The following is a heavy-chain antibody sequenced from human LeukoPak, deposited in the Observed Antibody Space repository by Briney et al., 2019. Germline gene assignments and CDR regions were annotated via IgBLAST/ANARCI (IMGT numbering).Heavy chain of an antibody. CDR1: DGSISRYY. D-gene: IGHD6-19*01. V-gene: IGHV4-59*01. CDR3: AREVAGTGYFQV. Sequence: PSETLSLTCTVSDGSISRYYWNWIRQPPGKALEWIGYVYYSGTTNYNPSFKSRVTISVDSSQNQFSLKLTSVTAADTAVYYCAREVAGTGYFQVWGLGTPVTVSS. J-gene: IGHJ1*01. CDR2: VYYSGTT.